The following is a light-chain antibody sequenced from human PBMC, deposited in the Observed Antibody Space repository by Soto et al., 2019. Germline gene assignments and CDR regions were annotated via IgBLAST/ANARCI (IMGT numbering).Light chain of an antibody. V-gene: IGKV1-33*01. CDR2: DAS. CDR1: HDIKNY. CDR3: QQFDSVPCT. J-gene: IGKJ2*02. Sequence: IQMTQSPSSLSASVGDRVTLTCQASHDIKNYLIWYQQKAGRAPKLLIYDASSLGAGVSSRFSGSGSGTHFTLTITGLQPEDIATYYCQQFDSVPCTFGQGTKLEI.